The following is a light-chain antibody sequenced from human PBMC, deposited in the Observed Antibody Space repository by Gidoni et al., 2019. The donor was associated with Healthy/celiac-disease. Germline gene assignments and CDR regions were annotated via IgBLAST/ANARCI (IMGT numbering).Light chain of an antibody. J-gene: IGLJ3*02. Sequence: SYELTQPPSVSVSPGQTARITCSGDALPKQYAYWYQQKPGQAPVLGIYKDSERPSGIPERFSGSSSGTTVTLTISGVQAEDEADYYCQSADSSGTWVFGGGTKRTVL. CDR3: QSADSSGTWV. CDR1: ALPKQY. V-gene: IGLV3-25*03. CDR2: KDS.